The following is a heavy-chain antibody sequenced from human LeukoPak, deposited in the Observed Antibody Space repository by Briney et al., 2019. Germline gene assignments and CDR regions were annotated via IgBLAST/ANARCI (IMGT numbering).Heavy chain of an antibody. V-gene: IGHV3-7*01. CDR3: AIATTGRGAFGS. CDR2: TNEAGGDK. CDR1: GFTFSDFW. J-gene: IGHJ4*02. D-gene: IGHD1-1*01. Sequence: GGSLRLSCAASGFTFSDFWMSWVRQAPGKGPECVASTNEAGGDKLYVDSVKGRFTISRDNSKNSLSLQMNSLTAEDTAIYYCAIATTGRGAFGSWGQGTLVSVSS.